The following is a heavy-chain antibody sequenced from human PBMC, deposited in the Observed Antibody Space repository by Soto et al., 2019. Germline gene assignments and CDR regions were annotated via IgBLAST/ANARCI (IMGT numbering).Heavy chain of an antibody. CDR2: ISAYNGNT. J-gene: IGHJ4*02. Sequence: ASVKVSCKASGYTFTSYGISWVRQAPGQGLEWMGWISAYNGNTNYAQKLQGRVTMTTDTSTSTAYMELRSLRSDDTAVYYCARVQAARLHRLPYYFDSWGQGTLVTVSS. V-gene: IGHV1-18*04. CDR3: ARVQAARLHRLPYYFDS. D-gene: IGHD6-6*01. CDR1: GYTFTSYG.